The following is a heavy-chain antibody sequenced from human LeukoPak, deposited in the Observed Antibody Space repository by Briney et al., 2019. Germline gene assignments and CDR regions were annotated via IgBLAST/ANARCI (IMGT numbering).Heavy chain of an antibody. D-gene: IGHD5-12*01. V-gene: IGHV3-23*01. Sequence: GGSLRLSCTASGFTFSSYAMSWVRQAPGKGLEWVSVISGSGGDTYYGDSVKGRFTISRDNSKNTLYLQMNSLRADDMAVYYCAKDGVATITFDYWGQGTLVTVSS. CDR3: AKDGVATITFDY. CDR1: GFTFSSYA. J-gene: IGHJ4*02. CDR2: ISGSGGDT.